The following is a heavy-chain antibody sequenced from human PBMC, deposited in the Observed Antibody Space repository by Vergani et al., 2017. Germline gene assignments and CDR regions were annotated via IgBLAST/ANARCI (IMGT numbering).Heavy chain of an antibody. Sequence: QVQLVQSGAEVKKPGASVKVSCKASGYTFTGYYMHWVRQAPGQGLEWMGWINPNSGGTNYAQKFQGRVTMTRDTSISTAYMELSRLRSDDTAVYYCASALGRFFEGNWFDPWGQGTLVTVSS. D-gene: IGHD3-3*01. CDR1: GYTFTGYY. V-gene: IGHV1-2*02. J-gene: IGHJ5*02. CDR3: ASALGRFFEGNWFDP. CDR2: INPNSGGT.